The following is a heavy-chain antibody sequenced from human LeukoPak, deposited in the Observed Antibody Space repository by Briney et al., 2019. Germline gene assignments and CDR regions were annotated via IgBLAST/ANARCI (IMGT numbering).Heavy chain of an antibody. J-gene: IGHJ6*02. CDR2: IIPIFGTA. CDR3: AREAYSSGWYVDYYGMDV. CDR1: GGTFSSYA. V-gene: IGHV1-69*13. D-gene: IGHD6-19*01. Sequence: SVKVSCKASGGTFSSYAISWVRQAPGQGLEWMGGIIPIFGTANYAQKFQGRVTITADESTSTAYMELSSLRSEDTAVYYCAREAYSSGWYVDYYGMDVWGHGTTVTVSS.